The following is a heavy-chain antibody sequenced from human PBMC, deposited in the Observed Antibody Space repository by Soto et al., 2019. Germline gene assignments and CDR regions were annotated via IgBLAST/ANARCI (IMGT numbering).Heavy chain of an antibody. CDR3: AKRTRTACFPFAY. CDR1: GFTFSDFA. J-gene: IGHJ4*02. D-gene: IGHD2-15*01. CDR2: ISASGGST. Sequence: GGSLRLSCVASGFTFSDFAMTWVLQTAGKGLEWISSISASGGSTNYADSVKGRFTISGDNSKNTLYLQMNSLRVEDTAMYYCAKRTRTACFPFAYRGRGALVTVSS. V-gene: IGHV3-23*01.